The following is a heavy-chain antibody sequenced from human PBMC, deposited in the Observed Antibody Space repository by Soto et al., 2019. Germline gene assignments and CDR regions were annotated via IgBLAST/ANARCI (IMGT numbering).Heavy chain of an antibody. CDR1: GYTFTGYY. CDR2: INPNSGGT. V-gene: IGHV1-2*02. J-gene: IGHJ4*02. CDR3: ARTNYDFWSGYRDPEYYFDY. Sequence: GASVKVSCKASGYTFTGYYMHGVRQAPGQGLEWMGWINPNSGGTNYAQKFQGRVTMTRDTSISTAYMELSRLRSDDTAVYYCARTNYDFWSGYRDPEYYFDYWGQGTLVTVSS. D-gene: IGHD3-3*01.